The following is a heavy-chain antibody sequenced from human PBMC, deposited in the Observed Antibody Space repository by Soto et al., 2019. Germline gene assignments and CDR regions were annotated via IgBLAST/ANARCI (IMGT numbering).Heavy chain of an antibody. CDR2: IYYSGST. V-gene: IGHV4-59*01. CDR3: ATGLDTAMVVYDY. CDR1: GGSISSYY. Sequence: PSETLSVTCTVSGGSISSYYWSWIRQPPGKGLEWIGYIYYSGSTNYNPSLKSRVTISVDTSKNQFSLKLSSVTAADTAVYYCATGLDTAMVVYDYWGQGTLVTVSS. D-gene: IGHD5-18*01. J-gene: IGHJ4*02.